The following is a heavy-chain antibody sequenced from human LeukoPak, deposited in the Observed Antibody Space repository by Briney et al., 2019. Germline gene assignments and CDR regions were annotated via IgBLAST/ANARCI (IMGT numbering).Heavy chain of an antibody. Sequence: SVKVSCKASGGTFSSYAISWVRQAPGQGLEWMGGIIPIFGTANYAQKFQGRVTITADESTSTAYMELSSLGSEDTAVYYCARDKGIAAAGTTWGQGTLVTVSS. CDR3: ARDKGIAAAGTT. D-gene: IGHD6-13*01. CDR1: GGTFSSYA. V-gene: IGHV1-69*13. J-gene: IGHJ5*02. CDR2: IIPIFGTA.